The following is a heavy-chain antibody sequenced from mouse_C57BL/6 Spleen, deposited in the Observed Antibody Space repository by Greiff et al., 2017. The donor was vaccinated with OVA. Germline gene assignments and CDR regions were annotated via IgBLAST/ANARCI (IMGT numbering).Heavy chain of an antibody. J-gene: IGHJ4*01. Sequence: VQLQQPGAELVKPGASVKLSCKASGYTFTSYWMQWVKQRPGQGLEWIGEIDPSDSYTNYNQKFKGKATLTVDTSSSTAYMQLSSLTSEDSAVYYCARPYSNFYAMDYWGQGTSVTVSS. CDR3: ARPYSNFYAMDY. CDR2: IDPSDSYT. V-gene: IGHV1-50*01. CDR1: GYTFTSYW. D-gene: IGHD2-5*01.